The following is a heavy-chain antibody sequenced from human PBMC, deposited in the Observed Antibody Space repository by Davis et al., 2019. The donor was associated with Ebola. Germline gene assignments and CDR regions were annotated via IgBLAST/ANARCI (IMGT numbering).Heavy chain of an antibody. J-gene: IGHJ4*02. D-gene: IGHD3-22*01. Sequence: GESLKISCAASGFYFSSYWMYWVRQAPGKGLVWVSRSNSDGSNIDYADSVKGRFTVSRDNAKNSLYLQMNSLRAEDTAVYYCARDLYYYDSSGYYYVAFDYWGQGTLVTVSS. CDR2: SNSDGSNI. V-gene: IGHV3-74*01. CDR3: ARDLYYYDSSGYYYVAFDY. CDR1: GFYFSSYW.